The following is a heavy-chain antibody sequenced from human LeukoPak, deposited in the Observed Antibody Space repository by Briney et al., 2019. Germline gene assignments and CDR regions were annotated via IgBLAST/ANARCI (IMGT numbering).Heavy chain of an antibody. CDR2: ISSSSSTI. CDR1: EFTFSSYS. J-gene: IGHJ3*02. Sequence: GGSLRLSCAASEFTFSSYSMNWVRQAPGKGLEWVSYISSSSSTIYYADSVKGRFTISRDNAKNSLYLQMNSLRAEDTAVYYCAGVVATPDDAFDIWGQGTMVTVSS. D-gene: IGHD5-12*01. V-gene: IGHV3-48*01. CDR3: AGVVATPDDAFDI.